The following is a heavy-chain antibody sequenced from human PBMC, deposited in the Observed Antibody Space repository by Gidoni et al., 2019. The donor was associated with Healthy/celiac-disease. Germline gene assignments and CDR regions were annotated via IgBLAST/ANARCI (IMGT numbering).Heavy chain of an antibody. D-gene: IGHD3-16*02. CDR3: AHLSGIMITFGGVIAPHDAFDI. Sequence: QITLKESGPTLVKPTQTLTLTCTFSGFSLSTSGVGVGWIRQPPGKALEWLALIYWDDDKRYSPSLKSRLTITKDTSKNQVVLTMTNMDPVDTATYYCAHLSGIMITFGGVIAPHDAFDIWGQGTMVTVSS. J-gene: IGHJ3*02. CDR2: IYWDDDK. V-gene: IGHV2-5*02. CDR1: GFSLSTSGVG.